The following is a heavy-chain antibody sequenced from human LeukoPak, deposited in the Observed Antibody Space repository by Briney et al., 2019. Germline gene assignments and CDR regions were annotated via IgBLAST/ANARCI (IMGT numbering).Heavy chain of an antibody. CDR1: GYTFTTYD. Sequence: ASVKVSCKASGYTFTTYDINWVRQATGQGLEWMGWMNPNSGNAGYAQKFQGRVTMTRDISINTAYVELSGLRYEDTAVYYCARHTAVLPGDYWGQGTLVTVSS. J-gene: IGHJ4*02. CDR2: MNPNSGNA. D-gene: IGHD5-18*01. V-gene: IGHV1-8*01. CDR3: ARHTAVLPGDY.